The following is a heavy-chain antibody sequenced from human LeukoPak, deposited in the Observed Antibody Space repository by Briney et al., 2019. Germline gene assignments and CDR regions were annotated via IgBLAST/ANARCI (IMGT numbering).Heavy chain of an antibody. Sequence: GRSLRLSCAASGFTFSSYAMHWVRQAPGKGLEWVAVISYDGSNKYYADSVKGRFTISRDNSKNTLYLQMNSLRAEDTAIYYCAKVYTPTLYCSSTSCYGPHFDYWGQGTLVTVSS. V-gene: IGHV3-30-3*01. D-gene: IGHD2-2*01. CDR3: AKVYTPTLYCSSTSCYGPHFDY. J-gene: IGHJ4*02. CDR2: ISYDGSNK. CDR1: GFTFSSYA.